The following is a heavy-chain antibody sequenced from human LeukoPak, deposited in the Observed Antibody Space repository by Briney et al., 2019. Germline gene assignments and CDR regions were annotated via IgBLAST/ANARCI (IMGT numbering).Heavy chain of an antibody. CDR1: GYSFTNYW. J-gene: IGHJ4*02. CDR2: IYPGDSTT. Sequence: GESLKISCKGSGYSFTNYWIGWVRQMPGKGLEWMGIIYPGDSTTTYSPSFQGQITISADKSISTAYLQWSSLKASDTAIYYCALHPAQGSGSLDFWGQGTLVTVSS. CDR3: ALHPAQGSGSLDF. V-gene: IGHV5-51*01. D-gene: IGHD3-10*01.